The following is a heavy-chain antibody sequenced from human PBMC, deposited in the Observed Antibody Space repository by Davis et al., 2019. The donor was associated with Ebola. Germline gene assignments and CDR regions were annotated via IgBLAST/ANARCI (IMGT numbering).Heavy chain of an antibody. CDR1: GFTFSSYA. CDR3: ARDQVRHSYGLYFDY. CDR2: ISGSGGST. Sequence: GESLKISCAASGFTFSSYAMSWVRQAPGKGLEWVSAISGSGGSTYYADSVKGRFTISRDNSKNTLYLQMNSLRAEDTAVYYCARDQVRHSYGLYFDYWGQGTLVTVSS. V-gene: IGHV3-23*01. D-gene: IGHD5-18*01. J-gene: IGHJ4*02.